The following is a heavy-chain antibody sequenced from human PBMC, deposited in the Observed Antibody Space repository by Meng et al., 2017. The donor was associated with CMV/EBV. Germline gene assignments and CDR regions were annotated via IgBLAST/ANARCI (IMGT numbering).Heavy chain of an antibody. CDR3: ARIAAAGRFDY. D-gene: IGHD6-13*01. J-gene: IGHJ4*02. CDR2: IYWDDDK. V-gene: IGHV2-5*02. CDR1: GFSLSTSGVG. Sequence: TLKDSGPTLVKPTQTPTLTCTFSGFSLSTSGVGVGWIRQPPGKALEWLALIYWDDDKRYSPSLKSRLTITKDTSKNQVVLTMTNMDPVDTATYYCARIAAAGRFDYWGQGTLVTASS.